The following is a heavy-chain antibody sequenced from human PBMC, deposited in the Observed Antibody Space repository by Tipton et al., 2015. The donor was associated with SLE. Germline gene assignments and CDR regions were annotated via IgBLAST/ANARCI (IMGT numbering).Heavy chain of an antibody. CDR1: GGSISSDY. V-gene: IGHV4-59*01. D-gene: IGHD6-25*01. J-gene: IGHJ4*02. CDR2: IFYTGST. Sequence: TLSLTCTVSGGSISSDYWTWIRQPPGKGLEWIGSIFYTGSTTYNPSLKSRLTMSVDTPKNQFSLKLTSVTAADTAVYYCARDSTSGWHDYWGQGTLVTVSS. CDR3: ARDSTSGWHDY.